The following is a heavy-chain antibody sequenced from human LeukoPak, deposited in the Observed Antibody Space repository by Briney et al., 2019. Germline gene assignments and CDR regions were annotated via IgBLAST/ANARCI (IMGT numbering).Heavy chain of an antibody. V-gene: IGHV3-33*01. D-gene: IGHD4-17*01. CDR3: ARDPLYGDYNTPDAFDI. CDR1: GFTFSSYG. J-gene: IGHJ3*02. Sequence: PGGSLRLSCAASGFTFSSYGMHWVRQAPGKGLEWVAVIWYDGSNKYYADSVKGRFTISRDNSKNTLYLQMNSLRAEDTAVYYCARDPLYGDYNTPDAFDIWGQGTMVTVSS. CDR2: IWYDGSNK.